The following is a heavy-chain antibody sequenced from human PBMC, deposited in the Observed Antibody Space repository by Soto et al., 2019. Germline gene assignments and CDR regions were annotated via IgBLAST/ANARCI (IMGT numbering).Heavy chain of an antibody. Sequence: QVQLVQSGAEVKKPGSSVKVSCKASGGTFSSYAISWVRQAPGQGLEWMGGIIPIFGTANYAQKFQVRGTIAADESTSTAYMELSSLRSEDTAVYYCAILTPIPPTPSLSNWFDPGGQGTLVTVSS. CDR1: GGTFSSYA. CDR3: AILTPIPPTPSLSNWFDP. V-gene: IGHV1-69*01. CDR2: IIPIFGTA. D-gene: IGHD2-8*01. J-gene: IGHJ5*02.